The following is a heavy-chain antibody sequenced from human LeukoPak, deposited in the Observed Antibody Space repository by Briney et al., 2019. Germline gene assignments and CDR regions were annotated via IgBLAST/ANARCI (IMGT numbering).Heavy chain of an antibody. Sequence: GGSLRLSCAASGFTFSRYWMSWVRQAPGKGLEWVANIKQDGSEKDYVDSVKGRFTISRDNAKNSLYLQMNSLTAEDTAVYYCARAVAGLDYWGQGTLVTVSS. J-gene: IGHJ4*02. V-gene: IGHV3-7*01. CDR2: IKQDGSEK. D-gene: IGHD6-19*01. CDR1: GFTFSRYW. CDR3: ARAVAGLDY.